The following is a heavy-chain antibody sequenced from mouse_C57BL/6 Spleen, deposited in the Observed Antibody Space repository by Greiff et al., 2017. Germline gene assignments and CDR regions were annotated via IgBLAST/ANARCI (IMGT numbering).Heavy chain of an antibody. CDR3: AREIATVPFDY. CDR2: IDPSDSYT. Sequence: QVQLQQPGAELVMPGASVKLSCKASGYTFTSYWMHWVKQRPGQGLEWIGEIDPSDSYTNYNQKFKGKSTLTVDKSSSTAYMQLSSLTSEDSAVYYCAREIATVPFDYWGQGTTLTVSS. J-gene: IGHJ2*01. V-gene: IGHV1-69*01. CDR1: GYTFTSYW. D-gene: IGHD1-1*01.